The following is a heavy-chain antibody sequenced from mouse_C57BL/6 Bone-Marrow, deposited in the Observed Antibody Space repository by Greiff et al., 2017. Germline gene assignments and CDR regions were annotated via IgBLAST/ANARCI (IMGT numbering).Heavy chain of an antibody. CDR1: GFSLTSYA. CDR3: ARNFLYDGYPAWFAY. D-gene: IGHD2-3*01. J-gene: IGHJ3*01. V-gene: IGHV2-9-1*01. Sequence: QVQLKQSGPGLVAPSQSLSITCTVSGFSLTSYAISWVRQPPGKGLEWLGVIWTGGGTNYNSALKSRLSISKDNSKSQVFLKMNSLQTDDTARYYCARNFLYDGYPAWFAYWGQGTLVTVSA. CDR2: IWTGGGT.